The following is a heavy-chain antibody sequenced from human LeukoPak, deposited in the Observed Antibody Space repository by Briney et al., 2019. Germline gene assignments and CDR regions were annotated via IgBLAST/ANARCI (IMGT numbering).Heavy chain of an antibody. CDR1: GGSFSGYY. D-gene: IGHD6-25*01. V-gene: IGHV4-34*01. J-gene: IGHJ4*02. CDR3: ATSLGYRAYYDY. CDR2: INHSGST. Sequence: SETLSLTCAVYGGSFSGYYWSWIRQPPGKGLEWIGEINHSGSTNYNPSLKSRVTISVDTSKNQFSLKLSSVTAADTAVYYCATSLGYRAYYDYWGQGTLVTVSS.